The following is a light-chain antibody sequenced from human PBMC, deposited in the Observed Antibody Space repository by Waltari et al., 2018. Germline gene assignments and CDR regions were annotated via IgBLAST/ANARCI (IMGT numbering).Light chain of an antibody. CDR3: QQYDNLPLT. V-gene: IGKV1-33*01. CDR1: QAISNY. J-gene: IGKJ4*01. Sequence: DIQMNQSPSSLSASVGDRVTITCQARQAISNYLNWYQQKPGKAPKLLIYDASNLETGVPSRFSGSGSGTDFTFTISSLQPEDIATYYCQQYDNLPLTFGGGTKVEIK. CDR2: DAS.